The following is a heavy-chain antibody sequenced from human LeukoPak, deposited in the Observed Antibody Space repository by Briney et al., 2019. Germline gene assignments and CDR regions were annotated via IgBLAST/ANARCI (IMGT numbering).Heavy chain of an antibody. Sequence: PGGSLRLSCAASGFTFRSYTMNWVRQAPGKGLEWVSSISSSSSYIYYADSMKGRFTISRDNAKNSLYLQMNSLRAEDTAVYFCTTGYSSGWYNEGNYWGQGTLVTVSS. CDR3: TTGYSSGWYNEGNY. D-gene: IGHD6-19*01. CDR1: GFTFRSYT. V-gene: IGHV3-21*01. J-gene: IGHJ4*02. CDR2: ISSSSSYI.